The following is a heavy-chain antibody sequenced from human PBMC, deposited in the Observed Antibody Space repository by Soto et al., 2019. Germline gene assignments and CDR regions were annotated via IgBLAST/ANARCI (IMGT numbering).Heavy chain of an antibody. V-gene: IGHV1-18*01. CDR1: GYTFTSYG. J-gene: IGHJ6*02. D-gene: IGHD4-4*01. Sequence: ASVKVSCKASGYTFTSYGISWVRQAPGQGLEWMGWISAYNGNTNYAQKLQGRVTMTTDTSTSTAYMELRSLRSDDTAVYYCARDRYSNPTPGMDVWGQGTTVTVSS. CDR3: ARDRYSNPTPGMDV. CDR2: ISAYNGNT.